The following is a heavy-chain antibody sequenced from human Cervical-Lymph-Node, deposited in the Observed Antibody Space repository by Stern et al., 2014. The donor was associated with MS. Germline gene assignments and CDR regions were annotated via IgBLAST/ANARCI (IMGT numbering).Heavy chain of an antibody. CDR1: GYSFTNYA. J-gene: IGHJ5*02. V-gene: IGHV1-3*01. Sequence: VQLVQSGAEVKKPGASVRVSCEASGYSFTNYAMHWVRQAPGQRLEWMGWINVGNGNTKYSQNFQGRLTIFRDTSASTAYMELTSLRSEDTAVYYCARDQDYDFWSGRNWFDPWGQGTLVTVSP. CDR3: ARDQDYDFWSGRNWFDP. CDR2: INVGNGNT. D-gene: IGHD3-3*01.